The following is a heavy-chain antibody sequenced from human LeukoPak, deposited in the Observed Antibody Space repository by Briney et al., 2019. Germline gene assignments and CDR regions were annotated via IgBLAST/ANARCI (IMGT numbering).Heavy chain of an antibody. CDR2: IYYTGST. V-gene: IGHV4-30-4*08. J-gene: IGHJ5*02. CDR1: GGSIKSGDYN. Sequence: PSQTLSLTCTVSGGSIKSGDYNWTWIRQPPGTGLEWLGHIYYTGSTSFNPSLKSRLTISLDTSKNQFSLTLTSVTAADSAVYHCAAGIPKTVFQSWGQGTLVIVSS. D-gene: IGHD5-18*01. CDR3: AAGIPKTVFQS.